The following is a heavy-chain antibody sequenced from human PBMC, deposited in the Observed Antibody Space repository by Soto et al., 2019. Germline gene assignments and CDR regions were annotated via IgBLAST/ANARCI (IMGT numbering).Heavy chain of an antibody. CDR1: GFTFSDSW. CDR3: VRGGSNYAS. V-gene: IGHV3-7*01. CDR2: IKPDESEK. Sequence: GGSLRLSCTASGFTFSDSWMTWVRQAPGKGLEWVARIKPDESEKKYADSVKGRFSISRDNAKNSMYLQMDSLRGEDTAVYYCVRGGSNYASWGQGTLVTVSA. J-gene: IGHJ5*02. D-gene: IGHD4-4*01.